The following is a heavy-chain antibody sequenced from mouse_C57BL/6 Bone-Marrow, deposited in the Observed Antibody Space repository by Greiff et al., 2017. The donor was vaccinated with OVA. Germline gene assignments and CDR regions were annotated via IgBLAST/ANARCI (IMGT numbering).Heavy chain of an antibody. D-gene: IGHD1-1*01. CDR3: ARDYGSSYKFAY. CDR1: GYTFTSYG. Sequence: LVESGAELARPGASVKLSCKASGYTFTSYGISWVKQRTGQGLEWIGEIYPRSGNTYYNEKFKGKATLTADKSSSTAYMELRSLTSEDSAVYFCARDYGSSYKFAYWGQGTLVTVSA. J-gene: IGHJ3*01. CDR2: IYPRSGNT. V-gene: IGHV1-81*01.